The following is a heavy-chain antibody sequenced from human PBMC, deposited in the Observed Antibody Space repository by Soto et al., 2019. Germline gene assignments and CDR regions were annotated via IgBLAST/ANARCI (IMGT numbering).Heavy chain of an antibody. CDR2: MTGDGRTT. V-gene: IGHV3-74*03. CDR1: GFTFGDYW. J-gene: IGHJ4*02. Sequence: GSLRLSCAASGFTFGDYWMHWVRQPPGKGPEWVSRMTGDGRTTQYADSVKGRFTASRDNAKSTLYLQMNSLRAEDTAVYYCATAEVDYWGPGTLVTVSS. CDR3: ATAEVDY.